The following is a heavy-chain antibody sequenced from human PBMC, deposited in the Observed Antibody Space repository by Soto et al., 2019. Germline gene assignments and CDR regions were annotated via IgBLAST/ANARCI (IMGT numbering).Heavy chain of an antibody. CDR2: MTGDGRTT. V-gene: IGHV3-74*03. CDR1: GFTFGDYW. J-gene: IGHJ4*02. Sequence: GSLRLSCAASGFTFGDYWMHWVRQPPGKGPEWVSRMTGDGRTTQYADSVKGRFTASRDNAKSTLYLQMNSLRAEDTAVYYCATAEVDYWGPGTLVTVSS. CDR3: ATAEVDY.